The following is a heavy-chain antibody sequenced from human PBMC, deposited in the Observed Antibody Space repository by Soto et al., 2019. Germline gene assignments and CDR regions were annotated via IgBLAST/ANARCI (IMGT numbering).Heavy chain of an antibody. D-gene: IGHD1-26*01. Sequence: EVQLLESGGGLVQPGGSLRLSCAASGIIFSAYAMSWVRQAPGKGLAWVSSISSSSGNIYYTDSVKGRFTISRDNSQNTLYLQMNSMRAEDTAVYYCARRSVISGDDAFDIWGQGTMVTVSA. CDR3: ARRSVISGDDAFDI. CDR2: ISSSSGNI. J-gene: IGHJ3*02. V-gene: IGHV3-23*01. CDR1: GIIFSAYA.